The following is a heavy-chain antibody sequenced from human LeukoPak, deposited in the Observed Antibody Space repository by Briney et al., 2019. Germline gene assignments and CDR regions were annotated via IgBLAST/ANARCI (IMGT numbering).Heavy chain of an antibody. CDR3: AKTSTYDSSGFNY. J-gene: IGHJ4*02. D-gene: IGHD3-22*01. CDR2: ISWNSGSI. CDR1: GFTFDDYA. Sequence: GGSLRLSCAASGFTFDDYAMHLVRQAPRKGLEWVSGISWNSGSIGYADSVKGRFTISRDNAKNSLYLQMNSLRAEDTALYYCAKTSTYDSSGFNYWGQGTLVTVSS. V-gene: IGHV3-9*01.